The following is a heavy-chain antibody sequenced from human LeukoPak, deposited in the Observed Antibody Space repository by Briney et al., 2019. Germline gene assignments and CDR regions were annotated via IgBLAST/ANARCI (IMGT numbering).Heavy chain of an antibody. D-gene: IGHD2-21*02. Sequence: GGSLRLSCAASGFTFSSYSMNWVRQAPGKGLEWVSSISSSSSYIYYADSVKGRFTISRDNAKNSLYLQMNSLRAEDTAVYYCARDVAYCGGDCYLAYNVWGQGTTVTVSS. CDR2: ISSSSSYI. V-gene: IGHV3-21*01. J-gene: IGHJ6*02. CDR1: GFTFSSYS. CDR3: ARDVAYCGGDCYLAYNV.